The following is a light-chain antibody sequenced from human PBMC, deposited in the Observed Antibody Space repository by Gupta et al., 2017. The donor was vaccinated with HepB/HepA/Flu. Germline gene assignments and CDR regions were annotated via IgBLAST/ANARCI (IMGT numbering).Light chain of an antibody. CDR1: QSVGNY. CDR2: EAS. V-gene: IGKV3-11*01. J-gene: IGKJ4*01. CDR3: QQRSNFA. Sequence: EIVVTQSPATLSLSPGERASLSCRTSQSVGNYLAWYQQKPGQALRLLIYEASNRAAGIPARFSGSGSGTDFTLTISSLEPEDFAVYYCQQRSNFAFGGGTKVEIK.